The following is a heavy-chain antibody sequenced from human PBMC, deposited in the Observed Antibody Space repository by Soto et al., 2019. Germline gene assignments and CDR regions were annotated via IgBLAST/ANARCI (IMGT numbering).Heavy chain of an antibody. D-gene: IGHD3-22*01. CDR3: AHSRDSSGYYYYYYGMDV. Sequence: SGPTLVKPTQTLTLTCTFSGFSLSTSGVGVGWIRQPPGKALEWLALIYWDDDKRYSPSLKSRLPITKGTSKNQVVLTSTNMDPVDTATYYCAHSRDSSGYYYYYYGMDVWGQGTTVTVSS. CDR2: IYWDDDK. J-gene: IGHJ6*02. V-gene: IGHV2-5*02. CDR1: GFSLSTSGVG.